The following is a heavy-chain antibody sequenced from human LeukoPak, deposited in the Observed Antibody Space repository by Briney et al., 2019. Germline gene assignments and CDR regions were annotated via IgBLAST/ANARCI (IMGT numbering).Heavy chain of an antibody. CDR3: ARRHSSGWYLSY. D-gene: IGHD6-19*01. Sequence: SETLSLTCTVSGGSISNYYWSWIRQPPGKGLEWIGYIYYSGSTNYNPSLKSRVTISVDTSKNQFSLKLSSVTAADTAVYYCARRHSSGWYLSYWGQGTLVTVSS. V-gene: IGHV4-59*08. J-gene: IGHJ4*02. CDR1: GGSISNYY. CDR2: IYYSGST.